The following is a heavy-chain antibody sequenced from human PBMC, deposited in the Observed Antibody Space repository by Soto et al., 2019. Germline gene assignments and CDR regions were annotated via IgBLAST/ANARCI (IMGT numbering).Heavy chain of an antibody. CDR2: ISGSGGST. Sequence: GGSLRLSCAASGFTFSSYAMSWVRQAPGKGLEWVSAISGSGGSTYYADSVKGRVTISRDNSKNTQYLQMNSLRAEDTAVYYFAKDPIDYDTANWFDPWGQGPLVTVSS. J-gene: IGHJ5*02. V-gene: IGHV3-23*01. CDR1: GFTFSSYA. D-gene: IGHD3-22*01. CDR3: AKDPIDYDTANWFDP.